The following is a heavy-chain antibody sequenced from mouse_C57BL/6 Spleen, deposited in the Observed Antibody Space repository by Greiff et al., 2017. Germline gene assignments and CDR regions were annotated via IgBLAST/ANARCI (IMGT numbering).Heavy chain of an antibody. J-gene: IGHJ3*01. CDR3: ARSGSNLAWFAY. CDR1: GYTFTSYW. V-gene: IGHV1-64*01. CDR2: IHPNSGST. Sequence: QVQLQHPGAELVKPGASVKLSCKASGYTFTSYWMHWVKQRPGQGLEWIGMIHPNSGSTNYNEKFKSKATLTVDKSSSTAYMQLSSLTSEDSAVYYCARSGSNLAWFAYWGQGTLVTVSA. D-gene: IGHD2-5*01.